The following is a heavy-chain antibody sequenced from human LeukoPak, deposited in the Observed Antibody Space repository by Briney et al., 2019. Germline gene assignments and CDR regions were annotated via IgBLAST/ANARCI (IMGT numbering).Heavy chain of an antibody. CDR1: GYTLTGLS. V-gene: IGHV1-24*01. J-gene: IGHJ6*03. CDR2: FYPEDGET. D-gene: IGHD2-2*01. Sequence: ASVKVSCKVSGYTLTGLSMHWVRQAPGKGLEWMGGFYPEDGETNYAQKFQGRVTMTEDTSTDTAYMGLSSLRSEDTAVYYCATGFPGHQLSQDFYYYMDVWAKGPRSPSP. CDR3: ATGFPGHQLSQDFYYYMDV.